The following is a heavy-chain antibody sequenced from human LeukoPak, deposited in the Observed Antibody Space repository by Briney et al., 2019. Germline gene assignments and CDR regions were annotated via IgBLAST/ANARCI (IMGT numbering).Heavy chain of an antibody. V-gene: IGHV4-39*07. J-gene: IGHJ4*02. CDR1: GGSISSSSYY. CDR2: IYYSGST. CDR3: ARGGTGYDYTILTD. D-gene: IGHD5-12*01. Sequence: SETLSLTCTVSGGSISSSSYYWGWIRQPPGKGLEWSGSIYYSGSTYYNPSLKSRVTISVDTSKNQFSLKLSSVTAADTAVYYCARGGTGYDYTILTDWGQGTLVTVSS.